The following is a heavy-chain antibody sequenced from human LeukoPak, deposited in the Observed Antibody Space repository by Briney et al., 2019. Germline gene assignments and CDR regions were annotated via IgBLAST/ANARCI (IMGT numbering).Heavy chain of an antibody. D-gene: IGHD3-10*01. V-gene: IGHV3-21*01. CDR2: ISSSSSYI. CDR1: GFTFSSYS. Sequence: GSLRLSCAASGFTFSSYSMNWVRQAPGKGLEWVSSISSSSSYIYYADSVKGRFTISRDNAKNSLYLQMNSLRAEDTAVYYCARDGQVRGVIEAVCWGQGTLVTVSS. J-gene: IGHJ4*02. CDR3: ARDGQVRGVIEAVC.